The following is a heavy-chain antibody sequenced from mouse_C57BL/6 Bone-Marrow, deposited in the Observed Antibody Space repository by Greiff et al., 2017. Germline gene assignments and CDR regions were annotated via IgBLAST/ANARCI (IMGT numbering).Heavy chain of an antibody. Sequence: EVQRVESGGGLVQPKGSLKLSCAASGFSFNTYAMNWVRQAPGKGLEWVARIRSKSNNYATYYADSVKDRFTISRDDSESMLYLQMNNLKTEDTAMYYCVRRSNWYFDVWGTGTTVTVSS. V-gene: IGHV10-1*01. J-gene: IGHJ1*03. D-gene: IGHD5-1*01. CDR3: VRRSNWYFDV. CDR1: GFSFNTYA. CDR2: IRSKSNNYAT.